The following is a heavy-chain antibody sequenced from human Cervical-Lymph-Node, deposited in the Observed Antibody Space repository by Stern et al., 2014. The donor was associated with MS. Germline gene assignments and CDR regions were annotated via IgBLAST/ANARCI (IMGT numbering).Heavy chain of an antibody. D-gene: IGHD6-19*01. CDR3: ARDRAVAGTFDP. J-gene: IGHJ5*02. CDR2: IYTSGST. Sequence: DQLVESGPGLVKPSQTLSLTCTVSGGSISSGSYYWSWIRQPAGKGLEWIGRIYTSGSTNYNPSLKSRVTISVDTSKNQFSLKLSSVTAADTAVYYCARDRAVAGTFDPWGQGTLVTVSS. CDR1: GGSISSGSYY. V-gene: IGHV4-61*02.